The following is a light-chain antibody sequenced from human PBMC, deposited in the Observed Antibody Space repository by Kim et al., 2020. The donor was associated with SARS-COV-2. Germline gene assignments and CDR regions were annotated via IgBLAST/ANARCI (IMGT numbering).Light chain of an antibody. CDR3: QAWDSSTSSWV. J-gene: IGLJ3*02. CDR1: ELGDKY. Sequence: PGQTASITCSGDELGDKYVCWYQQKPGQSPVLVIYQDTKWPSGIPERFSGSNSGKTATLTISGTQALDEADYYCQAWDSSTSSWVFGGGTQLTVL. V-gene: IGLV3-1*01. CDR2: QDT.